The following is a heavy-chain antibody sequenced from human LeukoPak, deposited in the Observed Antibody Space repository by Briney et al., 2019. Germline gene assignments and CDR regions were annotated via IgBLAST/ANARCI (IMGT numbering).Heavy chain of an antibody. J-gene: IGHJ4*02. Sequence: GGSLRLSCTTSGFTFGDYAMSWVRQAPEKGLEWVGFIRSKAYGGTTEYAASVKGRFTISRDDSKSIAYLQMNSLKTEDTAVYYCQTYYYDSSGYYYIDQWGQGTLVTVSS. CDR3: QTYYYDSSGYYYIDQ. CDR2: IRSKAYGGTT. V-gene: IGHV3-49*04. CDR1: GFTFGDYA. D-gene: IGHD3-22*01.